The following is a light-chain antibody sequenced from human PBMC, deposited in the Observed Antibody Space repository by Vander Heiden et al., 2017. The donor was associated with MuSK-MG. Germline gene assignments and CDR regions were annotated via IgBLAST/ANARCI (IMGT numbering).Light chain of an antibody. Sequence: YELNQPVSVSVALGQTARISCGGNNIGNKNVYWYQQKAGQAPVVVISRDTQRPSGIPDRFSGSNSGDTAALIISGAQAGDEADYHCQVWDSNIVIFGGGTKLTVL. CDR3: QVWDSNIVI. J-gene: IGLJ2*01. CDR1: NIGNKN. V-gene: IGLV3-9*01. CDR2: RDT.